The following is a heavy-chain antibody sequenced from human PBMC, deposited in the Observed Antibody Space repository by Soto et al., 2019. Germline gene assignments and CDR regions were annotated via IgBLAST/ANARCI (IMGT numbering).Heavy chain of an antibody. CDR1: GFTFNNYT. CDR2: ISYDGSNT. J-gene: IGHJ6*02. V-gene: IGHV3-30-3*01. CDR3: AREERKQWLPNYYYYGMDV. Sequence: SLRLSCAASGFTFNNYTMHWVRQAPGKGLEWVAVISYDGSNTYYADSVKGRFTISRDNAKNSLYLQMNSLRVEDTAVYYCAREERKQWLPNYYYYGMDVWGQGTTVTVSS. D-gene: IGHD6-19*01.